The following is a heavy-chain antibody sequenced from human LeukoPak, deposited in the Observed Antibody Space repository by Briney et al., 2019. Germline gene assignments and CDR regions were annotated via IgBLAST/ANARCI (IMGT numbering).Heavy chain of an antibody. CDR3: ARGDYDLLRGVFGN. J-gene: IGHJ4*02. D-gene: IGHD3-9*01. CDR2: INPSGGST. CDR1: GCTFTGYY. Sequence: ASVKVSCKASGCTFTGYYMHWVRQAPGQGLEWMGEINPSGGSTSYAQQFQGRVTMTRDTSTSTVYMEFCSRRSEDTAVYYCARGDYDLLRGVFGNWGQGTLVTVSS. V-gene: IGHV1-46*01.